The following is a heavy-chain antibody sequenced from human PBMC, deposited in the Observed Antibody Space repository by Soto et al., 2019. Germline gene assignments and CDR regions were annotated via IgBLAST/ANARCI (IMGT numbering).Heavy chain of an antibody. D-gene: IGHD3-10*01. J-gene: IGHJ4*02. V-gene: IGHV4-39*01. CDR2: IYYSGST. CDR1: GGSISSSSYY. Sequence: QLQLQESGPGLVKPSETLSLTCTVSGGSISSSSYYWGWIRQPPGKGLEWIGSIYYSGSTYYNPSLKRRVNISVDTSKNQFSLKLNSVTTADTAVYYCARRPGASVFGGLDYWGQGTLVTVSS. CDR3: ARRPGASVFGGLDY.